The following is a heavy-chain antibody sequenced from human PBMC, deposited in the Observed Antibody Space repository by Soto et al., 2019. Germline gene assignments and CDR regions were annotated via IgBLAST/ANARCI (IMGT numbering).Heavy chain of an antibody. J-gene: IGHJ4*02. D-gene: IGHD3-22*01. Sequence: PSETLSLTCTVSGGSISSSSYYWGWICQPPGKGLEWIGGIYYSGNTYYNPSLKSRVTISVDTSKNQFSLKLSSVTAADTTVYYCARAFTYDSSVGPGYFDYWGQGTMVTFSS. CDR3: ARAFTYDSSVGPGYFDY. CDR2: IYYSGNT. CDR1: GGSISSSSYY. V-gene: IGHV4-39*02.